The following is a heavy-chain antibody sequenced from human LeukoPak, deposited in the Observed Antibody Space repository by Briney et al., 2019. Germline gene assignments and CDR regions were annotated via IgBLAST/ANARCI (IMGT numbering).Heavy chain of an antibody. CDR3: TRWGYYDSRDAFDI. CDR1: GFTFSGSA. CDR2: IRSKANSYAT. D-gene: IGHD3-22*01. Sequence: GGSLRLSCAASGFTFSGSAMHWVRQASGKGLEWVGRIRSKANSYATAYAASVKGRFTISRDDSKNTAYLQMNSLKTEDTAVYYCTRWGYYDSRDAFDIWGQGTMVTVSS. J-gene: IGHJ3*02. V-gene: IGHV3-73*01.